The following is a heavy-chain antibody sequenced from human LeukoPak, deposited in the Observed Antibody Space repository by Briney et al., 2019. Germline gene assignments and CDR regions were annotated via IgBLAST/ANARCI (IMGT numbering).Heavy chain of an antibody. CDR1: GFLLCCYA. D-gene: IGHD3-10*01. CDR3: ASFHYYGSGAYYLFY. V-gene: IGHV3-23*01. Sequence: GGSLRLSCAASGFLLCCYAMTWVRQAPGKGREWVSDIGDSGSTTYYADSVKGLFTISRNNSKNTLYLQMSSLRAEDTAVYFCASFHYYGSGAYYLFYWGQGTLVTVSS. CDR2: IGDSGSTT. J-gene: IGHJ4*02.